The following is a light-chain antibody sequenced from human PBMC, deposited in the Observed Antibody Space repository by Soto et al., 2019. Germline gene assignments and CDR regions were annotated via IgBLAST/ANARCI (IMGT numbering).Light chain of an antibody. Sequence: DIQLTQSPSFLSASVRDRVTITCRASQVLSSYLAWYQQKPGKAPKLLIYGVSTLQSGVPSRFSGRGSGTEFPLTISSLQPEDFATYYCQQLTTYPLTFGGGTKLEIK. J-gene: IGKJ4*01. CDR1: QVLSSY. CDR2: GVS. V-gene: IGKV1-9*01. CDR3: QQLTTYPLT.